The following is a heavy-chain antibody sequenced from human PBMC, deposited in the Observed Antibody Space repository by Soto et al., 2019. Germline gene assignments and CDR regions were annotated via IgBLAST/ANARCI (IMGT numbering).Heavy chain of an antibody. CDR1: GYTFTSYA. J-gene: IGHJ3*02. CDR2: INAGNGNT. CDR3: ASVSKGYSGYDDAFDI. V-gene: IGHV1-3*01. Sequence: ASVKVSCKASGYTFTSYAMHWVRQAPGQRLEWMGWINAGNGNTKYSQKFQGRVTITRDTSASTAYMELSSLRSEDTAVYYCASVSKGYSGYDDAFDIWGQGTMVTVSS. D-gene: IGHD5-12*01.